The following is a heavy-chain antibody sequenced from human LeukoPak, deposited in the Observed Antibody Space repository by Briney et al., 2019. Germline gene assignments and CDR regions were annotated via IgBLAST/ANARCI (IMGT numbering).Heavy chain of an antibody. D-gene: IGHD6-13*01. CDR3: ARPRGTAAPRAFDI. CDR1: GYNFTNYW. V-gene: IGHV5-51*01. Sequence: GESLKISCKGSGYNFTNYWIAWVRQMPGKGLEWMGIIYPGDSDTRYSPSFQGQVTISADKSISTAYLQWSSLKASDTAMYYCARPRGTAAPRAFDIWGQGTMVTVSS. J-gene: IGHJ3*02. CDR2: IYPGDSDT.